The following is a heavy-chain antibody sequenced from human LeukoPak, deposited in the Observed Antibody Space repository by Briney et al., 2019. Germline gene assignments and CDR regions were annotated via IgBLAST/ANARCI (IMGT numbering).Heavy chain of an antibody. CDR1: GGSFSGYY. V-gene: IGHV4-34*01. J-gene: IGHJ2*01. D-gene: IGHD2-15*01. CDR2: INHSGDT. Sequence: SETLSLTCAVYGGSFSGYYWTWIRQPPGKGLERVGQINHSGDTNYNPSLKSRATMSVDTSTNQFSLKLTSLTAADTAVYYCARGRDCSGGSCLSWYFDLWGRGTLVTVSS. CDR3: ARGRDCSGGSCLSWYFDL.